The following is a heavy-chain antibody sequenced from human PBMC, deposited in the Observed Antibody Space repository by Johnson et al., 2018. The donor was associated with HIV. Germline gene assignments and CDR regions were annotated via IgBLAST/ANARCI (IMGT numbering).Heavy chain of an antibody. CDR1: GFTFSDYG. CDR2: ISYDGTNE. V-gene: IGHV3-30*03. D-gene: IGHD3-22*01. Sequence: QVQLVESGGGGVQPGRSLRLSCAASGFTFSDYGMHWVRQAPGKGLEWVADISYDGTNEYYVDSVKGRFTISRDNSKNTFYLQMNSLRAGDTAVYYCARSDYDSSGYYAFDIWGQGTMVTVSS. J-gene: IGHJ3*02. CDR3: ARSDYDSSGYYAFDI.